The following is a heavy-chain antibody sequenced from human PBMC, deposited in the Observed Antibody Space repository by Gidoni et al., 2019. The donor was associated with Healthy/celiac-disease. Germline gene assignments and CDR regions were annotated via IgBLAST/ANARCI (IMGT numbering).Heavy chain of an antibody. CDR3: AKGVQLGIYAFDI. CDR2: ISYDGSNK. Sequence: QVQLVESGGGVVQPGRSLRLSCAASGFPFSSYGMHWVRQAPGKGLEWVAVISYDGSNKYYADSVKGRFTISRDNSKNTLYLQMNSLRAEDTAVYYCAKGVQLGIYAFDIWGQGTMVTVSS. CDR1: GFPFSSYG. V-gene: IGHV3-30*18. D-gene: IGHD7-27*01. J-gene: IGHJ3*02.